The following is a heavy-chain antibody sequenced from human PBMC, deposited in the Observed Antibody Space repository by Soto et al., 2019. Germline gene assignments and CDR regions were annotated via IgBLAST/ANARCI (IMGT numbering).Heavy chain of an antibody. D-gene: IGHD2-15*01. V-gene: IGHV4-39*01. CDR1: GGSISSSNW. J-gene: IGHJ4*02. Sequence: PSETLSLTCAVSGGSISSSNWWSWVRQPPGKGLEWIGSIHYSGSSYYNPSLKSRVTISVDTSKNQFSLNLTSVTAADTAVYYCARHFGHSVVSPFDYWGQGTLVTVSS. CDR2: IHYSGSS. CDR3: ARHFGHSVVSPFDY.